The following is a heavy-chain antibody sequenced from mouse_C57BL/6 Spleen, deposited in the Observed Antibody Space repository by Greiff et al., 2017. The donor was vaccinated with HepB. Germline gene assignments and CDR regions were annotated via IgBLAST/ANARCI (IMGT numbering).Heavy chain of an antibody. D-gene: IGHD1-1*01. Sequence: QVQLQQPGAELVRPGSSVKLSCKASGYTFTSYWMDWVKQRPGQGLEWIGNIYPSDSETHYNQKFKDKATLTVDKSSSTAYMQLSSLTSEDSAVYYCASLITTVLDYWGQGTTLTVSS. J-gene: IGHJ2*01. CDR3: ASLITTVLDY. V-gene: IGHV1-61*01. CDR1: GYTFTSYW. CDR2: IYPSDSET.